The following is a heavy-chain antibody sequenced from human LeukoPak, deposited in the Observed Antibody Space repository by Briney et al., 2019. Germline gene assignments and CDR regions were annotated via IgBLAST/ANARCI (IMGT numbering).Heavy chain of an antibody. J-gene: IGHJ6*03. V-gene: IGHV4-61*02. Sequence: PSETLSLTCTVSGGSISSGSYYWSWIRQPAGKGLEWIGRIYTSGSTNYNPSLKSRVTISVDTSKNQFSLKLTSVTAADTAVYYCARHGTYGSGTCMDVWGKGTTVTISS. CDR3: ARHGTYGSGTCMDV. CDR1: GGSISSGSYY. CDR2: IYTSGST. D-gene: IGHD3-10*01.